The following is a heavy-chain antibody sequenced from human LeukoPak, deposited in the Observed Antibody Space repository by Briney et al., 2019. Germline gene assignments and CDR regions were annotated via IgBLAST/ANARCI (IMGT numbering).Heavy chain of an antibody. Sequence: PGGSLRLSCAASGFTFSSYSMNWVRQAPGKGLEWVSSISSSSSYIYYADSVKGRFTISRDNAKNSLYLQMNSLRAEDTAVYYCARTLYGSGSYYNFGYWGQGTLDTVSS. V-gene: IGHV3-21*01. CDR3: ARTLYGSGSYYNFGY. J-gene: IGHJ4*02. CDR1: GFTFSSYS. CDR2: ISSSSSYI. D-gene: IGHD3-10*01.